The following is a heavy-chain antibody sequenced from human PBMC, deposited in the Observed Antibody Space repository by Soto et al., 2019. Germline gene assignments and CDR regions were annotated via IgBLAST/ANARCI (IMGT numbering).Heavy chain of an antibody. V-gene: IGHV3-21*01. CDR3: ARDRGYDAHDYYYNAMDV. D-gene: IGHD3-10*01. CDR2: IRGFSPYT. Sequence: LRLSCISSGFTFRTYTMNWVRQAPGKGLEWVSGIRGFSPYTFYAESVKGRFTISRDNAKNSLYLQMDSLRAEDTAVYYCARDRGYDAHDYYYNAMDVWGQGTTVTVSS. CDR1: GFTFRTYT. J-gene: IGHJ6*02.